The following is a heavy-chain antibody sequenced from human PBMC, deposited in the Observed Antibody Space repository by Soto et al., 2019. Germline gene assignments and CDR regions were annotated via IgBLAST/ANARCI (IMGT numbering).Heavy chain of an antibody. CDR3: AQYLDKAATHTNWFDP. CDR1: GYTFTGYY. CDR2: INPNSGGT. V-gene: IGHV1-2*02. Sequence: ASVKVSCKASGYTFTGYYMHWVRQAPGQGLEWMGWINPNSGGTNYAQKFQGRVTMTRDTSISTAYMGLNSLRGEDTAVYYCAQYLDKAATHTNWFDPWGQGTLVTVSS. D-gene: IGHD2-15*01. J-gene: IGHJ5*02.